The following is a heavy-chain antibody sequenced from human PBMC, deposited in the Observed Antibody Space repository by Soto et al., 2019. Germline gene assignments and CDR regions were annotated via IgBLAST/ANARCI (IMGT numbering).Heavy chain of an antibody. V-gene: IGHV2-5*01. CDR3: AHTSVGAASYFHYYGMDV. J-gene: IGHJ6*02. CDR2: IYWNDDK. D-gene: IGHD1-26*01. CDR1: GFSLSTNAVG. Sequence: QISLKESGPTLVKPTQTLTLTCTFSGFSLSTNAVGVSWIRQPPGKALEWLALIYWNDDKRYSPSLKSRLTITKDTSKNQVVLIMTSMDPMDTATYYCAHTSVGAASYFHYYGMDVWGQGTTVTVSS.